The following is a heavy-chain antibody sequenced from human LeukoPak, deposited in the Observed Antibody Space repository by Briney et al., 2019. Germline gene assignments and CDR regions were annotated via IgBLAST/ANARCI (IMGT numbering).Heavy chain of an antibody. V-gene: IGHV4-39*01. J-gene: IGHJ5*01. D-gene: IGHD3-3*01. Sequence: SETLSLTCTISAASISSSSHHWGWIRQSPGKGLEWIGSIYSGWTIYYSPSLNSRVTISVVTSKDQSILQLNSVTAADTAVYYCVRHDGRGGSTMGAFDSWGQGSLVTVSS. CDR3: VRHDGRGGSTMGAFDS. CDR2: IYSGWTI. CDR1: AASISSSSHH.